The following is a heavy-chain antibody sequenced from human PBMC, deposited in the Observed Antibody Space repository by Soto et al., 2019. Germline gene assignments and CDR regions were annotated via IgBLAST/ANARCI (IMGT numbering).Heavy chain of an antibody. V-gene: IGHV4-61*01. CDR1: GGSVSSGSYY. D-gene: IGHD3-16*01. CDR2: IYNSGST. Sequence: SETLSLTCTVSGGSVSSGSYYWSWIRQPPGKGLEWIGYIYNSGSTNYNPSLKSRLTISVDTSKNQFSLKLSSVTAADTAVYYCARTLDYGHMDVWGKGTTVTVPS. J-gene: IGHJ6*03. CDR3: ARTLDYGHMDV.